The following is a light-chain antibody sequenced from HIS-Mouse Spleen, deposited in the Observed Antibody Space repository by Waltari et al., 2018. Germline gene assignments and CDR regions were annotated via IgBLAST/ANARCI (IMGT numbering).Light chain of an antibody. CDR1: SSDVGSYNL. V-gene: IGLV2-23*01. J-gene: IGLJ3*02. CDR3: CSYAGSSWV. Sequence: QSALTQPASVSGSPGQSITISCTGTSSDVGSYNLVPWYQPHPGKAPKLMIYEGSKRPSGVSNRFSGSKSGNTASLTISGLQAEDEADYYCCSYAGSSWVFGGGTKLTVL. CDR2: EGS.